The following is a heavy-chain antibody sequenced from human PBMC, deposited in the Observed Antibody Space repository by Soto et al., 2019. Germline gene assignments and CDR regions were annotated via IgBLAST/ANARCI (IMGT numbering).Heavy chain of an antibody. Sequence: ASVKVSCKASGGTFSSYAISWVRQAPGQGLEWMGGIIPIFGTANYAQKFQGRVTITADESTSTAYMELSSLRSEDTAVYYCATFDSSGYQGGDDAFDIWGQGTMVTVSS. V-gene: IGHV1-69*13. CDR3: ATFDSSGYQGGDDAFDI. CDR1: GGTFSSYA. D-gene: IGHD3-22*01. J-gene: IGHJ3*02. CDR2: IIPIFGTA.